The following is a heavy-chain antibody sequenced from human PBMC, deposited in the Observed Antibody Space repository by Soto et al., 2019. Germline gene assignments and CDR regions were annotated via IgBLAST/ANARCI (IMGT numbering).Heavy chain of an antibody. CDR2: ISWNSGSI. CDR3: AKGRIVVPPEYYFDY. Sequence: EVQLVESGGGLVQPGRSLRLSCAASGFTFDDYAMHWVRQAPGKGLEWVSGISWNSGSIDYADSVKGRFTISRDNAKNSLYLQMNSLRAEDKALYYCAKGRIVVPPEYYFDYWGQGTLVTVSS. V-gene: IGHV3-9*01. D-gene: IGHD3-22*01. CDR1: GFTFDDYA. J-gene: IGHJ4*02.